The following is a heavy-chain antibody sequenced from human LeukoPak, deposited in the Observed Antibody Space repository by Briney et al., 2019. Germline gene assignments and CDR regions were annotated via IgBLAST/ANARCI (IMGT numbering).Heavy chain of an antibody. Sequence: GGSLRLSCAASGFSFSAYWMTWLRQAPGTGLEWVANISPAGSETYYVDPVKGRFSISSNNAKNLVYMQMNSLRAEDTAVYHCARFGYVAAVDVWGQGTPVTVSS. CDR1: GFSFSAYW. CDR2: ISPAGSET. CDR3: ARFGYVAAVDV. D-gene: IGHD2-15*01. V-gene: IGHV3-7*01. J-gene: IGHJ4*02.